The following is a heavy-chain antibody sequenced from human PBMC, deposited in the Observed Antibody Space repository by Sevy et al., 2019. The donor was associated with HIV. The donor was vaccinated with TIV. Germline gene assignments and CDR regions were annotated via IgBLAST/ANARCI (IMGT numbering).Heavy chain of an antibody. CDR1: GYIFSTYG. CDR3: ARARGSLPYCSDGGCYPFDY. V-gene: IGHV1-18*01. Sequence: ASVKVSCKTSGYIFSTYGVSWVRQAPGQGLQWMGWMSIYNNNRNYAQRFQGRVTMTADTSTSTAYMELRNLRSDDTAVYYCARARGSLPYCSDGGCYPFDYWGQGTLVTVSS. CDR2: MSIYNNNR. J-gene: IGHJ4*02. D-gene: IGHD2-15*01.